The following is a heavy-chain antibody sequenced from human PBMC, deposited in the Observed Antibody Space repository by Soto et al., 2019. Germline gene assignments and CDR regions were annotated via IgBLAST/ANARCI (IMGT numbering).Heavy chain of an antibody. Sequence: GGSLRLSCAASGFTFSSYGMHWVRQAPGKGLEWVAVIWYDGSNKYYADSVKGRFTISRDNSKNTLYLQMNSLRAEDTAVYYCARALSGWYGPHYYYYGMDVWGQGTTVTVSS. J-gene: IGHJ6*02. CDR2: IWYDGSNK. V-gene: IGHV3-33*01. CDR3: ARALSGWYGPHYYYYGMDV. D-gene: IGHD6-19*01. CDR1: GFTFSSYG.